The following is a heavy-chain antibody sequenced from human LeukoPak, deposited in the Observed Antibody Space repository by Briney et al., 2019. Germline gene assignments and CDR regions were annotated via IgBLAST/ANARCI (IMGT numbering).Heavy chain of an antibody. CDR3: RRDGITGTTAPVDV. D-gene: IGHD1-7*01. V-gene: IGHV3-53*01. CDR1: GFTATTNY. Sequence: PRWSLRLSCALSGFTATTNYMGSVRQAAGEGLEWVSVIYSGGTTYYADSVKGRFTISRDNSKHTLYLQMNSLRAEARPVYYWRRDGITGTTAPVDVWGKEPTVRVS. CDR2: IYSGGTT. J-gene: IGHJ6*03.